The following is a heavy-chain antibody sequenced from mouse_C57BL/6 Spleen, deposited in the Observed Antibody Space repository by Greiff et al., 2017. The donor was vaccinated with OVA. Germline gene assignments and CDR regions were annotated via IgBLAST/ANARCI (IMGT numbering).Heavy chain of an antibody. D-gene: IGHD2-4*01. Sequence: VMLVESGPGLVQPSQSLSITCTVSGFSLTSYGVHWVRQSPGKGLEWLGVIWRGGSTDYNAAFMSRLSITKDNSTCQVFFKMNSLQADDTAIYYCAGYDYDVFAYWGQGTLVTVSA. CDR1: GFSLTSYG. CDR2: IWRGGST. V-gene: IGHV2-5*01. J-gene: IGHJ3*01. CDR3: AGYDYDVFAY.